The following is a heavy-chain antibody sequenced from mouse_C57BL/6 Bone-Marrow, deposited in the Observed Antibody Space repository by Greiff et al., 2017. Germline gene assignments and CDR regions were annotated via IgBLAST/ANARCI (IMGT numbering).Heavy chain of an antibody. J-gene: IGHJ4*01. CDR1: GFSLTSYG. V-gene: IGHV2-4*01. Sequence: VKLMESGPGLVQPSQSLSITCTVSGFSLTSYGVHWVRQPPGKGLEWLGVIWSGGSTDYNAAFISRLSISKDNSKSQVFFKMNSLQADDTAIYYCAKKGGKGYYAMDYWGQGTSVTVSS. CDR3: AKKGGKGYYAMDY. CDR2: IWSGGST. D-gene: IGHD1-3*01.